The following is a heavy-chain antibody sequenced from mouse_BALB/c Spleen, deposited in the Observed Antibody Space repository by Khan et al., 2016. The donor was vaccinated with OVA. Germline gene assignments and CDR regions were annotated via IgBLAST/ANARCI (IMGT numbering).Heavy chain of an antibody. CDR2: INPNNGGT. Sequence: QVQLQQPGAELVKPGASVKLSCKASGYTFTTYWMHWVKLRPGQGFEWIGEINPNNGGTNYNEKFKRKATLTVDKSSSTAYMQISSLTYEDSAVYYFTIGNYPYYALHYWGQGTSVTVSS. V-gene: IGHV1S81*02. J-gene: IGHJ4*01. D-gene: IGHD2-1*01. CDR3: TIGNYPYYALHY. CDR1: GYTFTTYW.